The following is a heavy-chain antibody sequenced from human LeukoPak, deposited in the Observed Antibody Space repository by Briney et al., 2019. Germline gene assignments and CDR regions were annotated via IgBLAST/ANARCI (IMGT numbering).Heavy chain of an antibody. CDR3: APQESMVVTPDGDY. J-gene: IGHJ4*02. Sequence: GGSLRLSCAASGFTFNSYAMSWVRQAPGKGLEWVSAISGSGGSTYYADSVKGRFTISRDNSKNTLYLQMNSLRAEDTAVYYCAPQESMVVTPDGDYWGQGTLVTVSS. CDR2: ISGSGGST. D-gene: IGHD4-23*01. CDR1: GFTFNSYA. V-gene: IGHV3-23*01.